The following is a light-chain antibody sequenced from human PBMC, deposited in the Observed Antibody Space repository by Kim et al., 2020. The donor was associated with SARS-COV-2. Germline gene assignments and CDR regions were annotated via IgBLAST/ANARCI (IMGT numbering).Light chain of an antibody. V-gene: IGKV1-5*03. CDR1: QYINNW. Sequence: GARVTITCRASQYINNWLAWYQHKPGRAPNLLIYKASTLESAVPSRFSRSGSGTEFTLTIDNLQPDDFGTYYCQHFYEYPYTFGQGTKL. CDR3: QHFYEYPYT. CDR2: KAS. J-gene: IGKJ2*01.